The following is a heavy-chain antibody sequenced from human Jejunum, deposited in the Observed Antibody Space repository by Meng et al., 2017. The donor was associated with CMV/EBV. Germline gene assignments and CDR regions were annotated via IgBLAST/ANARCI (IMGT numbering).Heavy chain of an antibody. D-gene: IGHD3-16*01. CDR1: GLPFGGYW. CDR3: ERNLGGGSGY. V-gene: IGHV3-74*01. J-gene: IGHJ4*02. Sequence: SGTALGLPFGGYWVPWVRQVPGKGLGGVHGFVVVGGKQAYAASAKGRFPISQENVKKQRYLKMKSRRAEDTAVYYWERNLGGGSGYWGQGTLVTVSS. CDR2: FVVVGGK.